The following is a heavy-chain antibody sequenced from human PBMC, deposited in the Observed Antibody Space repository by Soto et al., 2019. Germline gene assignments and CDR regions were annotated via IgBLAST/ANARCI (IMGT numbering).Heavy chain of an antibody. V-gene: IGHV3-30*18. J-gene: IGHJ6*02. D-gene: IGHD6-13*01. CDR2: ISYDGSNK. CDR3: AKVIPRSSSWDYYYYYGMDV. CDR1: GFTFSSYG. Sequence: XGSLRLSCAASGFTFSSYGMHWVRQALGKGLEWVAVISYDGSNKYYADSVKGRFTISRDNSKNTLYLQMNSLRAEDTAVYYCAKVIPRSSSWDYYYYYGMDVWGQGTTVTVSS.